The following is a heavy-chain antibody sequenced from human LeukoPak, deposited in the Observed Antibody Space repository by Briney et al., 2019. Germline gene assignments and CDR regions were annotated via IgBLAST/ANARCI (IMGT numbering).Heavy chain of an antibody. D-gene: IGHD6-25*01. V-gene: IGHV3-48*04. Sequence: PGGSLRLSCAASGFTFSRYSMNWVRQAPGKGLEWVSYISSSGSTIYYADSVKGRFTISRDNAKNSLYLQMNSLRAEDTAVYYCARGQRYYFDYWGQGTLVTVSS. CDR2: ISSSGSTI. CDR1: GFTFSRYS. J-gene: IGHJ4*02. CDR3: ARGQRYYFDY.